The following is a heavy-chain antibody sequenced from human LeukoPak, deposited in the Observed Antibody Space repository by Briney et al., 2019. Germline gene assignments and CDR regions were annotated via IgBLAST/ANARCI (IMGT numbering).Heavy chain of an antibody. Sequence: KPSETLSLTCTVSGGSISSHYWSWIRQPPGKGLEWIGYIYYSGSTNYNPSLKSRVTISVDTSKNQFSLKLSSVTAADTAVYYCARVSGFDPWGQGTLVTVSS. J-gene: IGHJ5*02. CDR1: GGSISSHY. V-gene: IGHV4-59*11. CDR3: ARVSGFDP. CDR2: IYYSGST.